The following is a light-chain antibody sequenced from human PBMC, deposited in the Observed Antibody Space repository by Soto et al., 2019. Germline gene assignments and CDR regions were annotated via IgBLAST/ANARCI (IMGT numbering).Light chain of an antibody. CDR1: SSDVGGYNY. CDR2: DVS. V-gene: IGLV2-11*02. CDR3: CSYAGSFIFV. Sequence: QSVLTQPRSVCGCPGQAVTISCTGTSSDVGGYNYVSWYQQHPGKVPKLMIYDVSKRPSGVPARFSGSKSGNTASLTISGLQAEDEADYYCCSYAGSFIFVFGTGTKVTVL. J-gene: IGLJ1*01.